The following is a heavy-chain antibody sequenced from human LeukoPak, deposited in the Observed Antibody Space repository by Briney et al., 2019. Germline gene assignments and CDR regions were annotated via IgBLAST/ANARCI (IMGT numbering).Heavy chain of an antibody. CDR1: GGSISSYY. Sequence: SETLSLTCTVSGGSISSYYWSWIRQPPGKGLEWIGEINHSGSTYYNPSLKSRVTISVDTSKNQFSLKLSSVTAADTAVYYCARVGYGDYDSDYWGQGTLVTVSS. V-gene: IGHV4-59*08. D-gene: IGHD4-17*01. CDR3: ARVGYGDYDSDY. J-gene: IGHJ4*02. CDR2: INHSGST.